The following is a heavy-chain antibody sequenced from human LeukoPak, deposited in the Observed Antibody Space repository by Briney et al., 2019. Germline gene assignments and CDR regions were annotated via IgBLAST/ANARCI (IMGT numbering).Heavy chain of an antibody. Sequence: GGSLRLSCAASGFTFSSYAMHWVRQAPGKGLEWVAVISYDGSNKYYADSVKGRFTISRDNSKNTLYLQMNSLRAEDTAVYYCAKNSYGSGSYVWYYYYGMDVWGQGTTVTVSS. CDR3: AKNSYGSGSYVWYYYYGMDV. CDR1: GFTFSSYA. D-gene: IGHD3-10*01. J-gene: IGHJ6*02. V-gene: IGHV3-30-3*02. CDR2: ISYDGSNK.